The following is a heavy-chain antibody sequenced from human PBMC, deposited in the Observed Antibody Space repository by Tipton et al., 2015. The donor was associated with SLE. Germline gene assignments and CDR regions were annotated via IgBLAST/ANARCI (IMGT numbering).Heavy chain of an antibody. Sequence: LRLSCTVSGGSISSYYWSWIRQPPGKGLEYIGNIYYSGNTNYNPSLKSRVTISLDTSKSQFSLKLSSVTAADTAVYFCARRDDFWSGFNLWGQGALVTVSS. CDR2: IYYSGNT. CDR1: GGSISSYY. D-gene: IGHD3-3*01. CDR3: ARRDDFWSGFNL. V-gene: IGHV4-59*12. J-gene: IGHJ5*02.